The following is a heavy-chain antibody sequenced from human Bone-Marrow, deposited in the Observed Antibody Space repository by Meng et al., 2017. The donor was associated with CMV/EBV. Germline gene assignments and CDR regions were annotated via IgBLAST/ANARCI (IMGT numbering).Heavy chain of an antibody. J-gene: IGHJ6*02. D-gene: IGHD2-2*01. CDR3: ARDFRHTSIVVVPAAMAADYYYGMDV. CDR1: GYTFTSYG. CDR2: INPSGGST. V-gene: IGHV1-46*01. Sequence: ASVKVSCKASGYTFTSYGISWVRQAPGQGLEWMGIINPSGGSTSYAQKFQGRVTMTRDTSTSTVYMELSSLRSEDTAVYYCARDFRHTSIVVVPAAMAADYYYGMDVWGQGTTVTVSS.